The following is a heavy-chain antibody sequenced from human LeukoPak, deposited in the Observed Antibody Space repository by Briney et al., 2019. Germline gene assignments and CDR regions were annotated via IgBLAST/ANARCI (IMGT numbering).Heavy chain of an antibody. D-gene: IGHD6-13*01. CDR2: IYYSGST. V-gene: IGHV4-39*01. CDR3: ARREGSNWFYLDS. J-gene: IGHJ4*02. CDR1: GGSISSSTYY. Sequence: PSETLSLTCTVSGGSISSSTYYWGWIRQPPGKGLEWIGSIYYSGSTNYNPSLKSRVTISLDTSKNQFSLKLTSVTAADTAVYYCARREGSNWFYLDSWGQGTLVTVSS.